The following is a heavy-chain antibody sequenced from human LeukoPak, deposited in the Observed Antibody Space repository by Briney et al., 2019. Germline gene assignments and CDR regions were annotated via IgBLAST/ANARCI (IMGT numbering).Heavy chain of an antibody. Sequence: ASVTVSCKASGYTFTSYDINWVRQATGQGLEWMGWMNPNSGNTGYAQKFQGRVTMTRNTSISAAYMELSSLRSEDTAVYYCARGKYYYDSSGSNAFDIWGQGTMVTVSS. D-gene: IGHD3-22*01. CDR1: GYTFTSYD. V-gene: IGHV1-8*01. J-gene: IGHJ3*02. CDR2: MNPNSGNT. CDR3: ARGKYYYDSSGSNAFDI.